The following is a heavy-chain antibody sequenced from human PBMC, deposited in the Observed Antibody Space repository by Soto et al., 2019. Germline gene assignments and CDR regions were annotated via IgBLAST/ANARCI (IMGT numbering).Heavy chain of an antibody. CDR2: IYSGGST. CDR3: ARFWNYFGYCGYYIDY. J-gene: IGHJ4*02. D-gene: IGHD3-22*01. Sequence: PGGSLRLSCAASGFTVSSNYMSWVRQAPGKGLEWVSVIYSGGSTYYADSVKGRFTTSRDNSKNTLYLQMNSLRAEDTAVYYCARFWNYFGYCGYYIDYWGQGTLVTVSS. V-gene: IGHV3-53*01. CDR1: GFTVSSNY.